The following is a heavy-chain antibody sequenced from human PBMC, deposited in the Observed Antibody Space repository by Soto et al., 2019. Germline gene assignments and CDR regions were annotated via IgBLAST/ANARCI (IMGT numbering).Heavy chain of an antibody. CDR1: GGSISSYY. CDR3: AREGYCSSTSCSPRGYYGMDV. J-gene: IGHJ6*01. D-gene: IGHD2-2*01. CDR2: IYYSGST. V-gene: IGHV4-59*01. Sequence: QVQLQESGPGLVKPSETLSLTCTVSGGSISSYYWSWIRQPPGKGLEWIGYIYYSGSTNYNPSLKSRVTISVDTSKNQFSLKLSSVTAADTAVYYCAREGYCSSTSCSPRGYYGMDVW.